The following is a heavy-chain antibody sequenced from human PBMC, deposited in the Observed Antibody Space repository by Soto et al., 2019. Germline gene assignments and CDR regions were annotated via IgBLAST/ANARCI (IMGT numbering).Heavy chain of an antibody. Sequence: PGGSLRLSCAASGSTFSNAWMNWVRQAPGKGLEWVGRIKSKTDGGTTDYAAPVKGRFTISRDDSKNTLYLQMNSLKTEDTAVYYCTTGGVGATTDFDYWGQGTLVTVSS. CDR3: TTGGVGATTDFDY. J-gene: IGHJ4*02. D-gene: IGHD1-26*01. V-gene: IGHV3-15*07. CDR1: GSTFSNAW. CDR2: IKSKTDGGTT.